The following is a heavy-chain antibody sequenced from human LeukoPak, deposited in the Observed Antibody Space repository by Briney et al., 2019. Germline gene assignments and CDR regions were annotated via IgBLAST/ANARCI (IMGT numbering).Heavy chain of an antibody. Sequence: PGGSLRLSCAASGFTFSSYAMSWVRQAPGKGLEWVSAISGSGGSTYYADSVKGRFAISRDNSKNTLYLQMNSLRAEDTAVYYCGRLHPTDNWFDPWVQGTLVTVSS. CDR1: GFTFSSYA. CDR2: ISGSGGST. J-gene: IGHJ5*02. D-gene: IGHD4-11*01. V-gene: IGHV3-23*01. CDR3: GRLHPTDNWFDP.